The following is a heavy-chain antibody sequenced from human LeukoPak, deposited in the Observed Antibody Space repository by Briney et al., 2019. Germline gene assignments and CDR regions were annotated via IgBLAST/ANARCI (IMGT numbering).Heavy chain of an antibody. Sequence: SETLSHSCTVSGGSISSGGYYWSWIRQHPGKGLECIGYIYYSGSTYYNPSLKSRVTISVDTSKNQFSLKLSSVTAADTALYYCARVYCSDGRCFFDCLGQGTLVSVSS. D-gene: IGHD2-15*01. CDR3: ARVYCSDGRCFFDC. CDR1: GGSISSGGYY. J-gene: IGHJ4*02. V-gene: IGHV4-31*03. CDR2: IYYSGST.